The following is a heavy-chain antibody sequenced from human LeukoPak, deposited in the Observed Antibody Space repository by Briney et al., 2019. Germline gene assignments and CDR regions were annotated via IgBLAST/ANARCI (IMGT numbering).Heavy chain of an antibody. CDR3: ARALTGAAAGLSGYYYYGMDV. Sequence: ASVKVSCKASGYTFTSYAINWVRQAPGRGLEWMGWMNPNSGKTGYAQKFQGRVTITRNNSISTAYMELSSLRSEDTAVYYCARALTGAAAGLSGYYYYGMDVWGQGTTVTVSS. V-gene: IGHV1-8*01. CDR1: GYTFTSYA. J-gene: IGHJ6*02. CDR2: MNPNSGKT. D-gene: IGHD6-13*01.